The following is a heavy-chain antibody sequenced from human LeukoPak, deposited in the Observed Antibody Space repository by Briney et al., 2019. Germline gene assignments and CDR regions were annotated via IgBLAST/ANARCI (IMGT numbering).Heavy chain of an antibody. CDR2: ISSGSTI. Sequence: GGSLRLSCAASGFTFSSYEMSWVRQAPGKGLEWVSYISSGSTIYDADSVKGRFTISRDNAKNSLYLQMNSLRAEGTAVYYCARESIAVAGAPFDYWGQGTLVTVSS. D-gene: IGHD6-19*01. V-gene: IGHV3-48*03. J-gene: IGHJ4*02. CDR3: ARESIAVAGAPFDY. CDR1: GFTFSSYE.